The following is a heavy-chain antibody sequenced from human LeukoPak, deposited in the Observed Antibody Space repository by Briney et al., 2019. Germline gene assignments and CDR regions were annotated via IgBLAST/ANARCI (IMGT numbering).Heavy chain of an antibody. V-gene: IGHV3-30-3*01. Sequence: GGSLRLSCAASGFTFSSYAMHWVRQAPGKGLEWVAVITYDGSNKYYADSVKGRFTISRDNSKNTLYLQMNSLRAEDTAVYYCARDRDYGSGSYCVWYWGQGTLVTVSS. J-gene: IGHJ4*02. CDR3: ARDRDYGSGSYCVWY. D-gene: IGHD3-10*01. CDR1: GFTFSSYA. CDR2: ITYDGSNK.